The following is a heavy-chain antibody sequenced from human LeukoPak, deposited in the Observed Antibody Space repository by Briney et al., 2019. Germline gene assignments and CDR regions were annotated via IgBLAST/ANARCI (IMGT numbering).Heavy chain of an antibody. CDR2: IYYSGST. J-gene: IGHJ5*02. Sequence: SETLSLTCTVSGGSISSSSYYWGWIRQPPGKGLEWIGSIYYSGSTYYSPSLKSRVTISVDTSKNQFSLKLSSVTAADTAVYYCARPAGYDFWSGPRGWFDPWGQGTLVTVSS. CDR3: ARPAGYDFWSGPRGWFDP. V-gene: IGHV4-39*01. CDR1: GGSISSSSYY. D-gene: IGHD3-3*01.